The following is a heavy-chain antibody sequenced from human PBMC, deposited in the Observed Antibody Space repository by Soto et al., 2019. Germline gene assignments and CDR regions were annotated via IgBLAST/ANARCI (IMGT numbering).Heavy chain of an antibody. CDR1: GFTFSTYW. D-gene: IGHD5-12*01. V-gene: IGHV3-7*01. CDR3: ARDPNIVATMGSIYYYYGMDV. CDR2: IKQDGSEK. J-gene: IGHJ6*02. Sequence: EVQLVESGGGLVQPGGSLRLSCAASGFTFSTYWMSWVRQAPGKGLEWVANIKQDGSEKYYVDSVKGRFTISRDNAKHSLYLQMNSLRAEDTAVYYCARDPNIVATMGSIYYYYGMDVWGQGTTVTVSS.